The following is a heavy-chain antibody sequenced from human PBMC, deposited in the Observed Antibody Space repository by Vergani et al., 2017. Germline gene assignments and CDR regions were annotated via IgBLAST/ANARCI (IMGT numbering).Heavy chain of an antibody. CDR2: ISSSSSYI. CDR3: ARGSNMLTGPYYYYGMDV. J-gene: IGHJ6*02. V-gene: IGHV3-21*01. Sequence: EVQLVESGGGLVKPGGSLRLSCAASGFTFSSYSMNWVRQAPGKGLEWVSSISSSSSYIYYADSVKGRFTISRDNAKNSLYLQMNSLRAEDTAVYYCARGSNMLTGPYYYYGMDVWGQXP. CDR1: GFTFSSYS. D-gene: IGHD3-9*01.